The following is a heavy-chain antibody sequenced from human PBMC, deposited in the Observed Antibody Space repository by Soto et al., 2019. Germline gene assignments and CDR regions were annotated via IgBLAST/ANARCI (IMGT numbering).Heavy chain of an antibody. V-gene: IGHV2-70*01. D-gene: IGHD2-2*01. CDR2: IDWDDDK. CDR3: GSSSSSHSSTSCYYYGMDV. J-gene: IGHJ6*02. CDR1: GFSLSTSGMC. Sequence: SGPTLVNPTQTLTLTCTFSGFSLSTSGMCVSWIRQPPGKALEWLALIDWDDDKYYSTSLKTRLTISKDTSKNQVVLTMTNMDPVDTATYYCGSSSSSHSSTSCYYYGMDVWGQGTTVTVSS.